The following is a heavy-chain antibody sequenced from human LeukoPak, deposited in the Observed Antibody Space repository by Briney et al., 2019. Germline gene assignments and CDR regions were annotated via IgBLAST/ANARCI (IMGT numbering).Heavy chain of an antibody. CDR1: GFSFSSYA. Sequence: PGGSLRRSCSASGFSFSSYAMHWVRQAPGKGLDWVATISYDGDNEYYRDSLKGRFTISRDNSKNTLYLQMNSLRTEDTAVYYCARGRNVVATSGYFDYWGQGTLVTVSS. V-gene: IGHV3-30-3*01. CDR2: ISYDGDNE. D-gene: IGHD5-12*01. CDR3: ARGRNVVATSGYFDY. J-gene: IGHJ4*02.